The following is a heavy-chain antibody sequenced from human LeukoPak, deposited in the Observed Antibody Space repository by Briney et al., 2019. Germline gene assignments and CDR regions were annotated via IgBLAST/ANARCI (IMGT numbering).Heavy chain of an antibody. D-gene: IGHD3-22*01. CDR1: GGTFSSYA. CDR3: ASQYYYDSSGYYVWFDP. CDR2: IIPIFGTA. J-gene: IGHJ5*02. V-gene: IGHV1-69*13. Sequence: SMKVSCKASGGTFSSYAISWVRQAPGQGLEWMGGIIPIFGTANYAQKFQGRVTLTADESTSTAYMELSSLRSEDTAVYYCASQYYYDSSGYYVWFDPWGQGTLVTVSS.